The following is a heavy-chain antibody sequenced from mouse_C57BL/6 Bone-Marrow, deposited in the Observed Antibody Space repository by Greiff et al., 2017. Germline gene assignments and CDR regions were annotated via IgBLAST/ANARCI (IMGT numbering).Heavy chain of an antibody. J-gene: IGHJ2*01. D-gene: IGHD2-2*01. Sequence: EVQLVESGGDLVKPGGSLQLSCAASGFTFSSYGLSWVRQTPDPRLEWVATISSGGSYTYYPDSVKGRFTISRDNAKNTLYLQMSSPKSEDTAMYYCARQRGCYGYDGGYYFDYWGQGTTLTVSS. CDR3: ARQRGCYGYDGGYYFDY. CDR2: ISSGGSYT. CDR1: GFTFSSYG. V-gene: IGHV5-6*01.